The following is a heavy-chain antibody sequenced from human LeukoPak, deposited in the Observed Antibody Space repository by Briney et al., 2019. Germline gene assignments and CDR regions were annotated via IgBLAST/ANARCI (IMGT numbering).Heavy chain of an antibody. J-gene: IGHJ4*02. Sequence: PGGSLRLSCAASGFTFTSYNMNWVRQAPGKGLEWVSSISSGSSSIYYADSVKGRFTISRDNAKNSVYLQMDSLSAEDTAVYYCARGPFDYWGQGTLVTVSS. V-gene: IGHV3-21*01. CDR1: GFTFTSYN. CDR2: ISSGSSSI. CDR3: ARGPFDY.